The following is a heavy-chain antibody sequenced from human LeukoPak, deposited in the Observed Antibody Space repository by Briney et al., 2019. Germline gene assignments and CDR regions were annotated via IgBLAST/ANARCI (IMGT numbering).Heavy chain of an antibody. CDR1: GFTFNTYS. CDR3: ARGGYGSGNYPPAY. Sequence: PGGSLRLSCSASGFTFNTYSMNWVRQAPGKGLQRISYISSSGNTIYYTDSVQGRFIISRDNAKNSLYLQMNNLRAEDTAVYYCARGGYGSGNYPPAYWGQGTLVTVSS. J-gene: IGHJ4*02. D-gene: IGHD3-10*01. V-gene: IGHV3-48*01. CDR2: ISSSGNTI.